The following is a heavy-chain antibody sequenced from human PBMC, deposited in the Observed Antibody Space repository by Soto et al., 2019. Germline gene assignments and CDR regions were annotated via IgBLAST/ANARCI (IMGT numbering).Heavy chain of an antibody. CDR1: GGSINSGDYY. Sequence: QVQLQESGPGLVKPSQTLSLTCTVSGGSINSGDYYWSWIRQPPGKGLEWIGYIYYSGSTYYNPSLXSXVXIXXDTSKNQFSLKLSSVTAADTAVYYCARAKGLVTVTTSWFDPWGQGTLVTVSS. J-gene: IGHJ5*02. V-gene: IGHV4-30-4*01. D-gene: IGHD4-17*01. CDR2: IYYSGST. CDR3: ARAKGLVTVTTSWFDP.